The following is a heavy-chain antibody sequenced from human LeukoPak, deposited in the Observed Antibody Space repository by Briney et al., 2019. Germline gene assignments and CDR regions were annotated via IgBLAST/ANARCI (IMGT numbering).Heavy chain of an antibody. V-gene: IGHV1-8*01. D-gene: IGHD3-22*01. Sequence: GASVKVSCKASGYTFTTYDINWVRQAPGQGLEWMGWMNSISGNTGYAQKFQGRVTMTRDTSISTAYMELSSLRSEDTAVYYCARAMFYYDSSGYYAWFDSWGQGTLVSVSS. CDR1: GYTFTTYD. CDR2: MNSISGNT. CDR3: ARAMFYYDSSGYYAWFDS. J-gene: IGHJ5*01.